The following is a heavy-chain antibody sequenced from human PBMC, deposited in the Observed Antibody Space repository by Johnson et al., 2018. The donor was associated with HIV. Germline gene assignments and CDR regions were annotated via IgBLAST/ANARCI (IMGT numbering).Heavy chain of an antibody. CDR3: ARAYPYCSGGSCYTAQPNDAFDI. V-gene: IGHV3-11*04. Sequence: QVQLVESGGGLVKPGGSLRLSCAASGFTFSDYYMSWIRQAPGKGLEWVSYISSSGTTIYYADSVTGRFPIPRDNSKDSLYLQMNSLRAEDTAVYYCARAYPYCSGGSCYTAQPNDAFDIWGQGTMVTVSS. CDR1: GFTFSDYY. J-gene: IGHJ3*02. D-gene: IGHD2-15*01. CDR2: ISSSGTTI.